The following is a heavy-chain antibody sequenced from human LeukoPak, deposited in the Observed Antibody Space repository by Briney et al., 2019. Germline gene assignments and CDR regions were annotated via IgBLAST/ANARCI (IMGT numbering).Heavy chain of an antibody. J-gene: IGHJ4*02. D-gene: IGHD3-3*01. CDR1: GGSISSGDSY. CDR2: IYHSGSS. Sequence: PSQTLSLTCTVSGGSISSGDSYWCGVRQPPGKGLEWIGYIYHSGSSYYTPSLTSRVTMSVDTSKNQFSLKLSSVTVTDTAVYYYARRVYDELYYIDYWGQGTLVTVSS. CDR3: ARRVYDELYYIDY. V-gene: IGHV4-30-4*01.